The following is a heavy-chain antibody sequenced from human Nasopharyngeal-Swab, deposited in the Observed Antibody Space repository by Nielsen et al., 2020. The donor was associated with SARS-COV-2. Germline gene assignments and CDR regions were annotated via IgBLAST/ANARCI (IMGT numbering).Heavy chain of an antibody. CDR3: ARDWDSSPPGPYYFDY. J-gene: IGHJ4*02. V-gene: IGHV3-21*01. D-gene: IGHD6-13*01. Sequence: GESLKISCAASGFTFSSYSMNWVRQAPGKGLEWVSSISSSSSYIYYADSVKGRFTISRDNAKNSLYLQMNSLRAEDTAVYYCARDWDSSPPGPYYFDYWGQGTLVTVSS. CDR2: ISSSSSYI. CDR1: GFTFSSYS.